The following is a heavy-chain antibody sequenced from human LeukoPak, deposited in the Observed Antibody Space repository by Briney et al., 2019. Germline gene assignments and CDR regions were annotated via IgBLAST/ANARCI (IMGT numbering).Heavy chain of an antibody. CDR1: GDSISSSSYY. D-gene: IGHD3-22*01. J-gene: IGHJ4*02. CDR2: IYYSGST. CDR3: ARSTWLLDK. Sequence: SETLSLTCTVSGDSISSSSYYWGWIRQPPGKGLEWIGSIYYSGSTYYNPSLKSRVTISVDTSKNQFSLKLSSVTAADTAVYYCARSTWLLDKWGQGTLVTVSS. V-gene: IGHV4-39*07.